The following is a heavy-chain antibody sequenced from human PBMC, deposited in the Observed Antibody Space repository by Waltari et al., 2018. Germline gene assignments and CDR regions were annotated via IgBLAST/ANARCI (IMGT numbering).Heavy chain of an antibody. CDR1: GGSISSYY. CDR2: IYYSGST. V-gene: IGHV4-59*08. J-gene: IGHJ3*02. Sequence: QVQLQESGPGLVKPSETLSLTCTVSGGSISSYYWSWIRQPPGKGLEWIGYIYYSGSTNYNPSLKSRVTISVDTSKNQFSLKLSSVTAADTAVYYCARRSITIFGVVIPGGAFDIWAKGQWSPSLQ. D-gene: IGHD3-3*01. CDR3: ARRSITIFGVVIPGGAFDI.